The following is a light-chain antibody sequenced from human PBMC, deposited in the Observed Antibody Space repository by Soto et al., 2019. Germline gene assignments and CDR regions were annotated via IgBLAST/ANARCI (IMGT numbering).Light chain of an antibody. Sequence: LTQPASVSGSPGQSITISCTGTSSDVGGYNYVSWYQQHPGRAPKLMIYEVSNRPSGVSNRFSGSKSGNTASLTISGLQAEDEADYYCSSYTSSSTLVFGTGTKVTVL. J-gene: IGLJ1*01. CDR2: EVS. V-gene: IGLV2-14*01. CDR1: SSDVGGYNY. CDR3: SSYTSSSTLV.